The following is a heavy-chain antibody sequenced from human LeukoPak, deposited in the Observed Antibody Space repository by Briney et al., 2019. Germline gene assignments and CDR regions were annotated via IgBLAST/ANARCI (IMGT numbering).Heavy chain of an antibody. Sequence: SVKVSCKASGGTFSSYAISWVRQAPGQGLEWMGGIIPIFGTANYAQKFQGRVTITTDESTSTAYMELSSLRSEDTAVYYCARKIFDSSGYYYFDYWGQGTLATVSS. CDR1: GGTFSSYA. V-gene: IGHV1-69*05. CDR3: ARKIFDSSGYYYFDY. J-gene: IGHJ4*02. CDR2: IIPIFGTA. D-gene: IGHD3-22*01.